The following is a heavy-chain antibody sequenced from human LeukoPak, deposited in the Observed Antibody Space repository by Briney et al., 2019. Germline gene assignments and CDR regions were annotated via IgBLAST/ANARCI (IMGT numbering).Heavy chain of an antibody. CDR3: ARLRGHSSSWYYYYGMDV. Sequence: PSETLSLTCTVSGGSISSYYWSWIRQPPGKGLEWIGYIYYSGGTNYNPSLKSRVTISVDTSKNQFSLKLSSVTAADTAVYYCARLRGHSSSWYYYYGMDVWGQGTTVTVSS. J-gene: IGHJ6*02. CDR1: GGSISSYY. D-gene: IGHD6-13*01. V-gene: IGHV4-59*08. CDR2: IYYSGGT.